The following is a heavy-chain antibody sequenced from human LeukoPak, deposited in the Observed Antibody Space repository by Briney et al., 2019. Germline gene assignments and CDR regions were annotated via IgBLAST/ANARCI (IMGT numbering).Heavy chain of an antibody. CDR3: AREPGDY. J-gene: IGHJ4*02. CDR1: GYTFTGYY. CDR2: INPNSGGT. V-gene: IGHV1-2*02. Sequence: ASVKVSCKASGYTFTGYYIHWVRQAPGQGLEWMGWINPNSGGTNYAQKVQGRVTMTRDTSISTAYMELSRLRSDDTAVYYCAREPGDYWGQGTLVTVSS.